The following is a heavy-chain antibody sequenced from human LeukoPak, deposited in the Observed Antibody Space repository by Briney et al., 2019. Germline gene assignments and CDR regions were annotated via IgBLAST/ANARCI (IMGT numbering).Heavy chain of an antibody. Sequence: GGSLRLSCAASGFTFSSYSMNWVRQAPGKGLEWVSYISSSSSTIYYADSVKGRFTISRDNAKNSLYLQMNSLRAEDTAVYYCARSRGTCYSCGDYWGQGTLVTVSS. CDR1: GFTFSSYS. D-gene: IGHD2-15*01. CDR3: ARSRGTCYSCGDY. J-gene: IGHJ4*02. CDR2: ISSSSSTI. V-gene: IGHV3-48*01.